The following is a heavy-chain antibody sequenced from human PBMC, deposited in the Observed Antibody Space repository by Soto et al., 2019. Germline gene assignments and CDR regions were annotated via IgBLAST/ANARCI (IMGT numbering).Heavy chain of an antibody. J-gene: IGHJ6*02. V-gene: IGHV1-69*06. Sequence: QVQLVQSGAEVKKPGSSVKVSCKASGGTFSSYAISWVRQAPGQGLEWMGGIIPIFDTANYAQKFQGRVTITADKSTSTADMELSSLRSEDTAVYYWAGAERGEGYSSSWSDYYYYGMDVWGQGTTVTVSS. CDR1: GGTFSSYA. CDR2: IIPIFDTA. D-gene: IGHD6-13*01. CDR3: AGAERGEGYSSSWSDYYYYGMDV.